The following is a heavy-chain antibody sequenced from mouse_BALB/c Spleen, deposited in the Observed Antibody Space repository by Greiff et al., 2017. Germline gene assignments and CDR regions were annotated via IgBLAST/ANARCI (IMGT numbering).Heavy chain of an antibody. CDR3: ARGVLFAY. CDR2: ISSGGST. CDR1: GFTFSSFG. Sequence: VQLKESGGGLVQPGGSRKLSCAASGFTFSSFGMHWVRQAPEKGLEWVASISSGGSTYYPDSVKGRFTISRDNARNILYLQMSSLRSEDTAMYYCARGVLFAYWGQGTLVTVSA. V-gene: IGHV5-6-5*01. J-gene: IGHJ3*01.